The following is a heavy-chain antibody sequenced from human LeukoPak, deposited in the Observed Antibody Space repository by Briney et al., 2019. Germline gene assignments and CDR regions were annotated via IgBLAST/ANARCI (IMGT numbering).Heavy chain of an antibody. CDR2: IYYSGST. D-gene: IGHD5-12*01. J-gene: IGHJ4*02. CDR1: GGSISSYY. CDR3: ASRGPGFFDY. Sequence: SETLSLTCTVSGGSISSYYWSWIRQPPGKGLEWIGYIYYSGSTNYNPSLKSRVTISVDTSKNQFSLKLSSVTAADTAVYYCASRGPGFFDYWGQGTLVTVSS. V-gene: IGHV4-59*01.